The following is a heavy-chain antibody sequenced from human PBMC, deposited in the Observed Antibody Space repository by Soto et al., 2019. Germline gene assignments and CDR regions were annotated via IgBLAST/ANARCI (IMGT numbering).Heavy chain of an antibody. CDR1: GYTVTSYG. J-gene: IGHJ6*04. Sequence: ASVKVSCKASGYTVTSYGISWVRQAPGQGLEWMGWISAYNGNTNYAQKLQGRVTMTTDTSTSTAYMELRSLRSDDTAVYYCARDGSRDSVLMVYAIIVSYGLAVSGKGTTGTVSS. D-gene: IGHD2-8*01. V-gene: IGHV1-18*01. CDR2: ISAYNGNT. CDR3: ARDGSRDSVLMVYAIIVSYGLAV.